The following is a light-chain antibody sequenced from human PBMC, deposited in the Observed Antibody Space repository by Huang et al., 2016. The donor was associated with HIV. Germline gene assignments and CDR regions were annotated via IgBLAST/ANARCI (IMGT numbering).Light chain of an antibody. Sequence: DIQLTQSPSSLSASVGDRVTITCRASQTITTYLNWYQQKPGKAPHLLIYGASNLQSGVPSRFRCSGSGTDFTLIISGLQPEDFATYYCQQTYTFPAFGRGTKVEIK. V-gene: IGKV1-39*01. CDR2: GAS. J-gene: IGKJ1*01. CDR1: QTITTY. CDR3: QQTYTFPA.